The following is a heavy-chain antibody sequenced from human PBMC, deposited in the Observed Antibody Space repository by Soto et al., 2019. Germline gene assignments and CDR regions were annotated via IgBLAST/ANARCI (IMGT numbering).Heavy chain of an antibody. J-gene: IGHJ1*01. V-gene: IGHV3-15*07. CDR2: IKPKTDGGTT. D-gene: IGHD3-22*01. Sequence: GGSLTISSAPSSFTFSNAWMNCIRPTPGKGLECVGRIKPKTDGGTTDYAAPVKGRSTISRDDSKNTLYLKMNSLKTEDTAVYYCTTGPVTMIVVVSSPGWRQATLVTVSS. CDR1: SFTFSNAW. CDR3: TTGPVTMIVVVSSPG.